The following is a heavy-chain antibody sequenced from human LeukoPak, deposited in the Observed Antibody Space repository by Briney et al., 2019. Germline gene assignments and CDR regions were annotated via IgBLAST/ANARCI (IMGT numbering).Heavy chain of an antibody. J-gene: IGHJ3*02. D-gene: IGHD3-16*02. CDR3: ARGWYYDYVWGSYRYPDAFDI. CDR1: GGSFSGYY. CDR2: INHSGST. V-gene: IGHV4-34*01. Sequence: PSETLSLTXAVYGGSFSGYYWSWIRQPPGKGLEWTGEINHSGSTNYNPSLKSRVTISVDTSKNQFSLKLSSVAAADTAVYYCARGWYYDYVWGSYRYPDAFDIWGQGTMVTVSS.